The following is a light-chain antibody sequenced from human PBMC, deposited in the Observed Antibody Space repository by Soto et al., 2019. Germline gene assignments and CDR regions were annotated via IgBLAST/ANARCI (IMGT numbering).Light chain of an antibody. V-gene: IGKV1-5*01. CDR3: QQYNTYPRT. CDR1: QSISSW. J-gene: IGKJ1*01. CDR2: DAS. Sequence: DIQMTQSPATLSASVGDRVTITCRASQSISSWLAWYQQKPGKVPKLLIDDASSLESGVPSRFSGSGSGTEFTLTISSLQPDDFATYYCQQYNTYPRTFGQGTKVDIK.